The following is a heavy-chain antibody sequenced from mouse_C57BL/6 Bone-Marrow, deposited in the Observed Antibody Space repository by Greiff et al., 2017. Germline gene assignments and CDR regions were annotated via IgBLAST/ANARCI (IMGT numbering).Heavy chain of an antibody. Sequence: DVHLVESGAELVRPGSSVKMSCKTSGYTFTSYGINWVKQRPGQGLEWIGYIYIGNGYTEYNEKFKGKATLTSDTSSSTAYMQLSSLTSEDSAIYFCATIYGYVYAMDYWGQGTSVTVSS. CDR1: GYTFTSYG. CDR2: IYIGNGYT. D-gene: IGHD2-2*01. V-gene: IGHV1-58*01. CDR3: ATIYGYVYAMDY. J-gene: IGHJ4*01.